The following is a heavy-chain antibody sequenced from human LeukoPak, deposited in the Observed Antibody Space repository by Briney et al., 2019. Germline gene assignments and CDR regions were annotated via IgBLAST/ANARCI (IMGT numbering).Heavy chain of an antibody. CDR3: ARSRYYDYSIDY. Sequence: PGGSLRLSCAASGFXFSSYSINWVRQAPGKGLEWDSCISSSSSTIYYADSVKGRFTISRDNAENSLYLQMNSLRDEDTAVFYCARSRYYDYSIDYWGQGTLVTVSS. J-gene: IGHJ4*02. V-gene: IGHV3-48*02. CDR2: ISSSSSTI. D-gene: IGHD3-22*01. CDR1: GFXFSSYS.